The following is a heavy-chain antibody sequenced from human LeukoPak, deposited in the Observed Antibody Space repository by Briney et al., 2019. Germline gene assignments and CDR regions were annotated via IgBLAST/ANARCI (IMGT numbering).Heavy chain of an antibody. CDR2: ISSSGSYI. Sequence: RGSLRLSCAASGFNFNTYTMNWVRQAPGKGLEWVSSISSSGSYIYYADSVRGRFTISRDNAKNSLHLQMNSLRGEDTAVYYCARDPSEASHPYYFDYWGQGTLVTVSS. CDR3: ARDPSEASHPYYFDY. CDR1: GFNFNTYT. J-gene: IGHJ4*02. V-gene: IGHV3-21*01.